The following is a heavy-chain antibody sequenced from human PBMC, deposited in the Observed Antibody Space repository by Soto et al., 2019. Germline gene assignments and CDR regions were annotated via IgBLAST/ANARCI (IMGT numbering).Heavy chain of an antibody. CDR3: AKDQRQIAVAGTFDY. J-gene: IGHJ4*02. CDR2: ISGSGGST. D-gene: IGHD6-19*01. V-gene: IGHV3-23*01. Sequence: EVQLLESGGGLVQPGGSLRLSCAASGFTFSSYAMSWVRQAPGKGLEWVSAISGSGGSTYYADSVKGRFTISRDNSKNTLYQQMNSLRAEDTAVDYCAKDQRQIAVAGTFDYWGQGTLVTVSS. CDR1: GFTFSSYA.